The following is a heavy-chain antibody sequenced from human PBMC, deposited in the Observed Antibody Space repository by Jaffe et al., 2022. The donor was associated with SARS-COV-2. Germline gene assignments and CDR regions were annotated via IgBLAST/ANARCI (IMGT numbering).Heavy chain of an antibody. J-gene: IGHJ4*02. CDR2: ISSTSSTI. Sequence: EVQLVESGGGSVQPGGSLRLSCAASGFAFSQYSMNWVRQAPGKGLEWVSYISSTSSTINYADSVRGRSTISRDNAKNSLFLQMDSLRAEDTAVYYCARLAGYGDYLSGFDFWGQGILVTVSS. V-gene: IGHV3-48*01. D-gene: IGHD5-12*01. CDR1: GFAFSQYS. CDR3: ARLAGYGDYLSGFDF.